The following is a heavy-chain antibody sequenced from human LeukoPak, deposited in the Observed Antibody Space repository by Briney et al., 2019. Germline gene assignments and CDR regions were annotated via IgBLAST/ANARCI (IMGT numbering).Heavy chain of an antibody. CDR3: ARDLNSSGWFDY. CDR2: INPNSGGT. Sequence: ASVKVSCKASGYTFTGYYMHWVRQAPGQGIEWMGWINPNSGGTNYAQKFQGRVTMTRDTSISTAYMELSRLRSDDTAVYYCARDLNSSGWFDYWGQGTLVTVSS. CDR1: GYTFTGYY. V-gene: IGHV1-2*02. J-gene: IGHJ4*02. D-gene: IGHD6-19*01.